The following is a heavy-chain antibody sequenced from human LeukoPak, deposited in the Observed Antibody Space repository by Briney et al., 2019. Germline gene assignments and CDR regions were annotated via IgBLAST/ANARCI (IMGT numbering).Heavy chain of an antibody. CDR2: ISGSGGST. J-gene: IGHJ4*02. CDR3: AKDGDIVVVVAASDY. V-gene: IGHV3-23*01. Sequence: GGSLRLSCAASGFTFSSYAMSWVRQAPGKGLEWVSAISGSGGSTYYADSVKGRFTISRDNSKNTLYLQMNSLRAEDTAVYYCAKDGDIVVVVAASDYWGQGTLVTVSS. CDR1: GFTFSSYA. D-gene: IGHD2-15*01.